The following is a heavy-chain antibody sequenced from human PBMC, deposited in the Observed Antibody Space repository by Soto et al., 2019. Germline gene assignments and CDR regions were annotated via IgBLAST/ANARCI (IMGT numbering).Heavy chain of an antibody. CDR2: IWYDGSNK. D-gene: IGHD6-19*01. CDR1: GFTFSSYG. V-gene: IGHV3-33*01. J-gene: IGHJ4*02. Sequence: QVQLVESGGGVVQPGRSLRLSCAASGFTFSSYGMHWVRQAPGKGLEWVAVIWYDGSNKYYADSVKGRFTISRDNSKNTLYLQMNSLIAEDTAVYYCARDPAGYYFDYWGQGTLVTVSS. CDR3: ARDPAGYYFDY.